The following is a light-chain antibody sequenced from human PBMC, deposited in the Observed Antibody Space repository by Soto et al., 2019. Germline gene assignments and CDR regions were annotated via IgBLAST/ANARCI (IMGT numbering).Light chain of an antibody. V-gene: IGKV3-15*01. J-gene: IGKJ1*01. CDR3: QLYNTWPRT. CDR1: QGIKDY. CDR2: GAS. Sequence: EIVMTQSPATLSVSPGERATLSCRASQGIKDYLAWFQQKPGQAPRLLIYGASTRATAIPARFSGSGSGTEFTLSISSLQSEDFAVYYCQLYNTWPRTFGQGTKVETK.